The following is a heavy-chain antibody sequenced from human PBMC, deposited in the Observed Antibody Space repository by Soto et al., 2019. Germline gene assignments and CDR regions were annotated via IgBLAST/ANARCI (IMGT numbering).Heavy chain of an antibody. D-gene: IGHD1-26*01. CDR2: INPTDSDT. Sequence: PGESLKISCKGSGYSFSHYYIGWVRQKPGKGLEWMGLINPTDSDTKYSPSFQGQVTISADMSISTAYLQWSSLGASDSAMNKCVRPLGVLGRDGNLFDPWGPGTLVTVSS. CDR3: VRPLGVLGRDGNLFDP. CDR1: GYSFSHYY. J-gene: IGHJ5*02. V-gene: IGHV5-51*01.